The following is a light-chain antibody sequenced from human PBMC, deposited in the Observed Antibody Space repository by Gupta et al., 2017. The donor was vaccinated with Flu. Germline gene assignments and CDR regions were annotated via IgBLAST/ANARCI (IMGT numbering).Light chain of an antibody. CDR1: SSDVGAYNF. CDR2: DVT. Sequence: QSALTQPASVSGSPGQSVIISCIGTSSDVGAYNFVSWYQQHPGKAPRLMVFDVTKRPSGVSNRFSGSKSGNTASLTISEFQTEDEADYFCTSYAGSGTSVFGTGTKVNVL. CDR3: TSYAGSGTSV. J-gene: IGLJ1*01. V-gene: IGLV2-14*01.